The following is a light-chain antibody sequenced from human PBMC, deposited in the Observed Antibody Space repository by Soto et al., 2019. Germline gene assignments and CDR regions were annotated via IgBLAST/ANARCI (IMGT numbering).Light chain of an antibody. Sequence: EILLTQSPGTLSLSPGDRATLSCRASQSLSNSFLAWYQQKPGQTPRLLISGASIRATVIPDRFSGSGSGTDFTLTISRLEPEDFAVYFCQQYGRLPLSFGGGTKVEIK. CDR1: QSLSNSF. V-gene: IGKV3-20*01. CDR3: QQYGRLPLS. J-gene: IGKJ4*01. CDR2: GAS.